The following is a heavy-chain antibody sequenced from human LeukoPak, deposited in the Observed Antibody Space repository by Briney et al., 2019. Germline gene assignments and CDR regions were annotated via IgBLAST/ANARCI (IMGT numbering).Heavy chain of an antibody. CDR2: IWSDSTNK. D-gene: IGHD4-17*01. Sequence: QSGGSRRLSCAASGFTFSTYAMHWVRQAPGKGLEWVAVIWSDSTNKYYADSVRGRFTISRDNSKSTLYLQMSSLRAEGTAMYYCARDRLTTVTTFHFDYWGQGTLVTVSS. V-gene: IGHV3-33*01. J-gene: IGHJ4*02. CDR3: ARDRLTTVTTFHFDY. CDR1: GFTFSTYA.